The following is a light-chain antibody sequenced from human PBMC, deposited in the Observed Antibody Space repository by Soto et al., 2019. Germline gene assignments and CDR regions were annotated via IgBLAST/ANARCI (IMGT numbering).Light chain of an antibody. CDR3: SSYTSSSTV. CDR1: SSDVGGYDH. V-gene: IGLV2-14*01. Sequence: QSALTQPASVSGSPGQSITISCTGTSSDVGGYDHVSWYQQHPGKAPKLMIYDVNSRPSGVSNRFSGSKSGNTASLTVSGLQVEDEADYYCSSYTSSSTVFGGGTKLTVL. CDR2: DVN. J-gene: IGLJ2*01.